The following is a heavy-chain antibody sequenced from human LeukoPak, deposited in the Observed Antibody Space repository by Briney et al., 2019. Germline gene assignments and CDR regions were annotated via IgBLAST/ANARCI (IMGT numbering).Heavy chain of an antibody. D-gene: IGHD4/OR15-4a*01. CDR1: GYTFTSYY. CDR3: AREDSDYGFDY. Sequence: GASVKVSCKASGYTFTSYYMHWVRQAPGQGLEWMGIINPSGGSTSYAQKFQGRVTMTRDTSTSTVYMELSSLRSGDTAVYYCAREDSDYGFDYWGQGTLVTVPS. CDR2: INPSGGST. V-gene: IGHV1-46*01. J-gene: IGHJ4*02.